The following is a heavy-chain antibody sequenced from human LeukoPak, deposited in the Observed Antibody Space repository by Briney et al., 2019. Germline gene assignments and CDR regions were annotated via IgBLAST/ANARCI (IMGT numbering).Heavy chain of an antibody. Sequence: SETLSPTCTVSGGSISSYYWSWIRQPPGKGLEWIGYIYYSGSTNYNPSLKSRVTISVDTSKNQFSLKLSSVTAADTAVYYCARGSQLWLPFDYWGQGTLVTVSS. J-gene: IGHJ4*02. CDR2: IYYSGST. CDR1: GGSISSYY. D-gene: IGHD5-18*01. CDR3: ARGSQLWLPFDY. V-gene: IGHV4-59*01.